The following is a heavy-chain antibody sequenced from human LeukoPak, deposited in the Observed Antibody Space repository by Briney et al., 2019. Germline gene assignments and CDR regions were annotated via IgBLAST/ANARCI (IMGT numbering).Heavy chain of an antibody. D-gene: IGHD2-15*01. J-gene: IGHJ4*02. CDR1: GFTFNSYW. V-gene: IGHV3-7*01. CDR3: ARVNPRYCSGGSCYPGH. Sequence: GGSLTLSCAASGFTFNSYWMSWVRQAPGKELEWVANIQQDGSEKYYVDSVKGRFTISRDNAKNSLYQQMNSLRAEDTAVYYCARVNPRYCSGGSCYPGHWGQGTLVTVSS. CDR2: IQQDGSEK.